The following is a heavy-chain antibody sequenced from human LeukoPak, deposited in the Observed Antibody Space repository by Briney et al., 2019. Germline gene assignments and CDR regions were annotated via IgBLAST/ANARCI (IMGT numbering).Heavy chain of an antibody. J-gene: IGHJ4*02. Sequence: ASVKVSCKASDYTFSRYGISWVRQAPGQGLERMGGISAYNGNTKHAQKLQDRVTMTTDTSTSTAYMELSSLRSEDTAVYYCARGGVLRFLEHLDYWGQGTLVTVSS. V-gene: IGHV1-18*01. CDR3: ARGGVLRFLEHLDY. CDR2: ISAYNGNT. CDR1: DYTFSRYG. D-gene: IGHD3-3*01.